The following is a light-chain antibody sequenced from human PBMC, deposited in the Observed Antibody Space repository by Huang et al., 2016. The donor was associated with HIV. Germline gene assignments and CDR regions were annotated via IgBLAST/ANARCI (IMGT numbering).Light chain of an antibody. Sequence: TLTCRASRDISPFLAWYQQKPGKSPRLLIYAASILHSGVPSRFSGGGSGTNFTLTVSSLQPEDVANYYCQKYDSAPRTFGQGTKLEL. V-gene: IGKV1-27*01. CDR2: AAS. CDR1: RDISPF. J-gene: IGKJ1*01. CDR3: QKYDSAPRT.